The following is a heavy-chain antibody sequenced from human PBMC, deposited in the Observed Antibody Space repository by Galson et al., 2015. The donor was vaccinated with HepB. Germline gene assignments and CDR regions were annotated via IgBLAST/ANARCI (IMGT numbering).Heavy chain of an antibody. CDR2: ISYDGTNK. CDR1: GFTFSNYP. D-gene: IGHD6-19*01. J-gene: IGHJ2*01. CDR3: ARVRSGWARDSYFNL. V-gene: IGHV3-30*04. Sequence: SLRLSCAASGFTFSNYPMHWVRQAPGKGLEWVALISYDGTNKYYAGSVMGRFTMSRDNSKNTLYLQMNSLRSEDTAVYYCARVRSGWARDSYFNLWGRGTLVTVSS.